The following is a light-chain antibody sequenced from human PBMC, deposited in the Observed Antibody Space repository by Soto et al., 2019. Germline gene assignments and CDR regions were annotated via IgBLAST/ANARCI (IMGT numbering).Light chain of an antibody. CDR1: QTISSW. CDR2: AAS. Sequence: DIQMTQSPSTLSGSVGDRVTITCRASQTISSWLAWYQQKPGKAPKLLIYAASSLQSGVPSRFSGSGSGTQFTLTISSLQPEDVATYYCLQNYNYPWTFGQGTKVDIK. V-gene: IGKV1-5*01. CDR3: LQNYNYPWT. J-gene: IGKJ1*01.